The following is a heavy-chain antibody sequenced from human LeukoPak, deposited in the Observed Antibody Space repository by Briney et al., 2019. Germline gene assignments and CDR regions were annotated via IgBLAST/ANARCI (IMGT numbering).Heavy chain of an antibody. D-gene: IGHD2-15*01. V-gene: IGHV5-51*01. Sequence: GESLKISCKGSGYSFTSYWIGWVRQMPGKGLEWMGIIYPGDSDTRYSPSLQGQVTISADKSISTAYLQWSSLKASDTAMYYCASSYCSGGSCYPGDAFDIWGQGTMVTVSS. J-gene: IGHJ3*02. CDR3: ASSYCSGGSCYPGDAFDI. CDR2: IYPGDSDT. CDR1: GYSFTSYW.